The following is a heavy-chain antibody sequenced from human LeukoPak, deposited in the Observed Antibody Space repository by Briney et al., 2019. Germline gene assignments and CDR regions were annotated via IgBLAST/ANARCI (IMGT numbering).Heavy chain of an antibody. J-gene: IGHJ4*02. V-gene: IGHV4-61*01. CDR2: IYYSGST. Sequence: SETLSLTCTVSGGPFSSGSYYWSWIRQPPGKGLEWIGYIYYSGSTNYNPSLKSRVTISVDTSKNQFSLKLSSVTAADTAVYYCARETTVTVFDYWGQGTLVTVSS. CDR3: ARETTVTVFDY. D-gene: IGHD4-17*01. CDR1: GGPFSSGSYY.